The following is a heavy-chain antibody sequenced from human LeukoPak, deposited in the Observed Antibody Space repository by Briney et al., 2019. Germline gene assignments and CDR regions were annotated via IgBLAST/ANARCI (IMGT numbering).Heavy chain of an antibody. CDR1: GFTFNNYW. V-gene: IGHV3-74*01. J-gene: IGHJ5*02. Sequence: GGSLRLSCAASGFTFNNYWMHWVRQAPGKGLLWVSRINTDGSSTGYADSVKGRFTITRDNAKNMVYLQMNSLRGEDTAVYYCARENFDPWGQGTQVTVSS. CDR3: ARENFDP. CDR2: INTDGSST.